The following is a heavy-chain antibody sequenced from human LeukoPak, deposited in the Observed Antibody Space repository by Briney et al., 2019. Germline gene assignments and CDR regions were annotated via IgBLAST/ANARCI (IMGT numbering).Heavy chain of an antibody. Sequence: GGSLRLSCAASGFTFSNSWMSWVRQAPGKGLEWVSSISGSGDRTYYADSVKGRFTISRDNAKNTLSLQMNSLRAEDTAVYYCAKGHGEYVPSNYLDSWGQGTLVTVSS. V-gene: IGHV3-23*01. J-gene: IGHJ4*02. CDR3: AKGHGEYVPSNYLDS. D-gene: IGHD4-17*01. CDR2: ISGSGDRT. CDR1: GFTFSNSW.